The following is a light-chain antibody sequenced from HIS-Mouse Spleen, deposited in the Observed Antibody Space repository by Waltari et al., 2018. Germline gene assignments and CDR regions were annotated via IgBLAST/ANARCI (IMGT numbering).Light chain of an antibody. CDR2: EGS. V-gene: IGLV2-23*01. CDR1: SSDVGSYNL. J-gene: IGLJ2*01. Sequence: QSALTQPASVSGSPGQAITISCTGTSSDVGSYNLVPWYQQHPGKAPKLMIYEGSKRPSGVSNRFSGSKSGNTPSLTISGLQAEDEADYYCCSYAGSSSLVFGGGTKLTVL. CDR3: CSYAGSSSLV.